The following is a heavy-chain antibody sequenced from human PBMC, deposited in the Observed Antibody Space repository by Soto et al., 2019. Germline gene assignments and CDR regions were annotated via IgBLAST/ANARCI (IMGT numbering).Heavy chain of an antibody. Sequence: QVQLVQSGAEVKKPGSSVKVSCKASGGTFSSYAISWVRQAPGQGLEWMGGSIPIFGTANYAQKFQGRVTITADESTSTAYMELSSLRSEDTAVYYCARVAPREDYVWGSYSFDYWGQGTLVTVSS. CDR1: GGTFSSYA. V-gene: IGHV1-69*01. J-gene: IGHJ4*02. CDR3: ARVAPREDYVWGSYSFDY. CDR2: SIPIFGTA. D-gene: IGHD3-16*01.